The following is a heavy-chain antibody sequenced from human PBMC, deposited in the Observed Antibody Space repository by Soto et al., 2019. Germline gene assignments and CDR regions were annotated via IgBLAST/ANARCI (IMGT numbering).Heavy chain of an antibody. J-gene: IGHJ4*02. Sequence: ASVKVSCKASGYTFTSYYMHWVRQAPGQGLEYMGIINPSGDITRFAQKFQGRVPLTRDTSTSTFYMELSSLRSDDTAVYYCARDRCDTTSCYECDYWGQGTLVTVSS. CDR1: GYTFTSYY. D-gene: IGHD2-2*01. CDR2: INPSGDIT. CDR3: ARDRCDTTSCYECDY. V-gene: IGHV1-46*01.